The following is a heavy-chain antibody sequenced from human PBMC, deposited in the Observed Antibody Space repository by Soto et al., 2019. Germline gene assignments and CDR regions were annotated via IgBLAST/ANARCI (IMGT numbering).Heavy chain of an antibody. CDR1: GFTFSTYW. CDR2: IKPDGSEK. J-gene: IGHJ3*02. V-gene: IGHV3-7*04. Sequence: PGGSLRLSCAASGFTFSTYWMSWVRQAPGKGLEWVANIKPDGSEKWYVDSVKGRFTISRDNAKISLYLQMNSLRAEDTAVYYCARGDYYDTSGPFSDAFDIWGQGTMVTVSS. D-gene: IGHD3-22*01. CDR3: ARGDYYDTSGPFSDAFDI.